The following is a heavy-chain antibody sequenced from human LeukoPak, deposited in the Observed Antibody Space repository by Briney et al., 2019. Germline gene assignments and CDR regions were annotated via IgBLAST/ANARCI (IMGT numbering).Heavy chain of an antibody. Sequence: GGSLRLSCVASRFTFSNYWMTWVRQAPGKGLERVANIKKDGGETYYMESVKGRFTISRDNAKTSLYLQMNSLRAEDTAVYYCARDLSGVTGYTYGRGIDYWGQGTLVTVSS. CDR3: ARDLSGVTGYTYGRGIDY. CDR1: RFTFSNYW. V-gene: IGHV3-7*01. J-gene: IGHJ4*02. D-gene: IGHD5-18*01. CDR2: IKKDGGET.